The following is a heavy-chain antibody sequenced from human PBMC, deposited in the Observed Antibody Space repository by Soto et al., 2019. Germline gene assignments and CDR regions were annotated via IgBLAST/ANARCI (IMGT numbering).Heavy chain of an antibody. V-gene: IGHV3-66*01. CDR2: IKSGGNT. CDR3: VRDRVGIEDFDR. Sequence: GGSLRLSCAASGFTVSTDWMYWVRQAPGKGLEWVSVIKSGGNTNYADSVEGRFTISRDNSKNTVYLQMNSLRGEDTAVYYCVRDRVGIEDFDRWGQGALVTVSS. J-gene: IGHJ4*02. CDR1: GFTVSTDW.